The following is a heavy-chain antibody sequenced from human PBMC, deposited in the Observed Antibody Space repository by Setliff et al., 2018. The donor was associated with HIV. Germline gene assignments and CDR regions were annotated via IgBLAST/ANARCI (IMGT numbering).Heavy chain of an antibody. Sequence: SETLSLTCTVSGGSLNTYYWAWIRQPAGKGLEWIGRIYSSGSTNYNPSLKSRVTMSVDTSKSQFSLKLSSVTAADTAVYYCARENYDNTCYGVFDIWGQGTMVTVSS. CDR1: GGSLNTYY. V-gene: IGHV4-4*07. CDR3: ARENYDNTCYGVFDI. J-gene: IGHJ3*02. CDR2: IYSSGST. D-gene: IGHD3-22*01.